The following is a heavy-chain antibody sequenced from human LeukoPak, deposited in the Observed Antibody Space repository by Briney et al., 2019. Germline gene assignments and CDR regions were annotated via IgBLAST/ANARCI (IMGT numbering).Heavy chain of an antibody. CDR3: SKNHSLYYYYGMDV. V-gene: IGHV3-30*18. J-gene: IGHJ6*02. Sequence: GRSLRLSCAASGFTFSSYGMHWVRQAPGKGLEWVSVISYDGSNKYYADFVKGRFTISRDNSKNTLYLQMNSLRAEDTAVYYCSKNHSLYYYYGMDVWGQGTTVTVSS. CDR1: GFTFSSYG. CDR2: ISYDGSNK.